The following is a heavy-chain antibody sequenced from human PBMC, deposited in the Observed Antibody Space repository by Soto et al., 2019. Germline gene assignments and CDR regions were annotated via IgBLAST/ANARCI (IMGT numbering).Heavy chain of an antibody. J-gene: IGHJ4*02. Sequence: GGSLRLSYAASGFTFSTYVMHWVRQAPGKGLEWVAVIWYDGSNKYYADSVKGRFTISRDDSMNTLYLQMNSLRAEDTAVYYCARDESHYYDYWGQGTLVTVSS. V-gene: IGHV3-33*01. CDR3: ARDESHYYDY. CDR2: IWYDGSNK. CDR1: GFTFSTYV.